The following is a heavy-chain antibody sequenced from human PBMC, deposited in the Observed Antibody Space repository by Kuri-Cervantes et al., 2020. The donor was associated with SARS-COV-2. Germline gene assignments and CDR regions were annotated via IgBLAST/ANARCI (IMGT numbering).Heavy chain of an antibody. CDR2: INAGNGNT. CDR3: ATGLLSDSSGYYSNDY. J-gene: IGHJ4*02. D-gene: IGHD3-22*01. Sequence: ASVKVSCKASGYTFTSYAMHWVRQAPGQRLEWMGWINAGNGNTKYSQKFQGRVTITRDTSTDTAYMELSSLRSEDTAVYYCATGLLSDSSGYYSNDYWGQGTLVTVSS. CDR1: GYTFTSYA. V-gene: IGHV1-3*01.